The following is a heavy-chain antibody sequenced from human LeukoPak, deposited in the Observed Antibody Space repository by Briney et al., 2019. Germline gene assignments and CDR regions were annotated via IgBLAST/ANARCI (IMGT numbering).Heavy chain of an antibody. V-gene: IGHV4-34*01. J-gene: IGHJ4*02. CDR3: ARGHYDILTGYLDYFDY. Sequence: SPSETLSLTCAVYGGSFSGYYWSWIRQPPGKGLEWIGEINHSGSTNYNPSLKSRVTISVDTSKNQFSLKLSSVTAADTAVYYCARGHYDILTGYLDYFDYWGQGTLVTVSS. D-gene: IGHD3-9*01. CDR2: INHSGST. CDR1: GGSFSGYY.